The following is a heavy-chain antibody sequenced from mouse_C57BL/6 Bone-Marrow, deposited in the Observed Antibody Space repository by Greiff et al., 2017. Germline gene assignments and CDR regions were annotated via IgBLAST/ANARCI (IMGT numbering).Heavy chain of an antibody. Sequence: VMLVESGAELVKPGASVTISCKASGYAFSSYWMNWVKQRPGKGLEWIGQIYPGDGDTNYNGKFKGKATLTADKSSSTAYMQLSSLTSEDSAVYFCARRLRRSWYFDVWGTGTTVTVSS. D-gene: IGHD2-4*01. CDR1: GYAFSSYW. V-gene: IGHV1-80*01. CDR2: IYPGDGDT. CDR3: ARRLRRSWYFDV. J-gene: IGHJ1*03.